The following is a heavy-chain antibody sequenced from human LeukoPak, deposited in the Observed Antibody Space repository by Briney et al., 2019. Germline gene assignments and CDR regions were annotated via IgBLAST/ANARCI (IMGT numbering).Heavy chain of an antibody. D-gene: IGHD2-15*01. CDR2: ISYDGSNK. J-gene: IGHJ5*02. CDR1: GFTFSSYA. Sequence: GGSLRLSCAAYGFTFSSYAMPWVRQAPGKGLEWVAVISYDGSNKYYADSVKGRFTISRDNSKNTVYLQMNSLRAEDTAVYYCAKSKHSLDWFDPWGQGTLVAVSS. V-gene: IGHV3-30-3*02. CDR3: AKSKHSLDWFDP.